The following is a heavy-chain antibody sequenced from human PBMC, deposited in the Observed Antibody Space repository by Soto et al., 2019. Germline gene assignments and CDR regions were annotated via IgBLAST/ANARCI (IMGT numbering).Heavy chain of an antibody. Sequence: GGSLRLSCAASGFTFSSYALHWVRQAPGKGLEWVADISFDGRNKDYADSVKGRFTISRDNSKNTLYLQVNGLRAEDTAVYYCAREISYYYDSSGSSHSAGGVFDIWGQGTMVTVSS. D-gene: IGHD3-22*01. CDR2: ISFDGRNK. V-gene: IGHV3-30*04. J-gene: IGHJ3*02. CDR1: GFTFSSYA. CDR3: AREISYYYDSSGSSHSAGGVFDI.